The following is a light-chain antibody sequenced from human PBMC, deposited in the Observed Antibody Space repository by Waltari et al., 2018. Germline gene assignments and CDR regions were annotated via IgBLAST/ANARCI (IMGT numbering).Light chain of an antibody. CDR3: QQYYSIPIT. CDR1: QSISSY. V-gene: IGKV1-39*01. Sequence: DIQMTQSPSSLSASVGDRVTITCRASQSISSYLNWYQQKPGKAPKLLIYWASTRESGVPDRFSGSGSGTDFTLTISSLQAEDVAVYYCQQYYSIPITFGQGTRLEIK. CDR2: WAS. J-gene: IGKJ5*01.